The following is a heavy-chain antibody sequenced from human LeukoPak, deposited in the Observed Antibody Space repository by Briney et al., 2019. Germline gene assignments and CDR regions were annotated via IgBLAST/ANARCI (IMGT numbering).Heavy chain of an antibody. CDR3: ARGGLRYFDWLHRSYYFDY. Sequence: SETLSLTCAVYGGYFSGYYWSWIRQPPGKGLEWIGEINHSGSTNYNPSLKSRVTISVDTSKNQFSLKLSSVTAADTAVYYCARGGLRYFDWLHRSYYFDYWGQGTLVTVSS. CDR1: GGYFSGYY. V-gene: IGHV4-34*01. J-gene: IGHJ4*02. CDR2: INHSGST. D-gene: IGHD3-9*01.